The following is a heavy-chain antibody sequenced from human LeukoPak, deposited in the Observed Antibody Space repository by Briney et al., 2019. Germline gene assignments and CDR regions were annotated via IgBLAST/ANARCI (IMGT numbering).Heavy chain of an antibody. J-gene: IGHJ4*02. CDR3: ARLGPASSGWPESFDY. CDR2: IKRDGSEK. D-gene: IGHD6-19*01. Sequence: GGSLRLSCAASGFTFNSYWMNWVRQAPGKGREGVANIKRDGSEKYYLHSVVGRFTISRDNAKNSLDLQMNRLRVEDTAVYYCARLGPASSGWPESFDYWGQGTLVTVSS. V-gene: IGHV3-7*03. CDR1: GFTFNSYW.